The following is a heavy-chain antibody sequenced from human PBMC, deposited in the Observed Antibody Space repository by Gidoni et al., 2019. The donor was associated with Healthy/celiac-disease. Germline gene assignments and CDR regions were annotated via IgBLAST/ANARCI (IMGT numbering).Heavy chain of an antibody. CDR2: ISSSSSYI. D-gene: IGHD2-2*01. J-gene: IGHJ2*01. Sequence: EVQLVESGGGLVKPGGCLSLSCAACGFTFSSYRINWVRQDTGKGLEWVSSISSSSSYIYYADSVKGRFTISRENAKNSLYLQMNSLRAEDTAVYYCARDRIVVGPAAKRHWYFDRWGRGTLVTVSS. CDR1: GFTFSSYR. CDR3: ARDRIVVGPAAKRHWYFDR. V-gene: IGHV3-21*01.